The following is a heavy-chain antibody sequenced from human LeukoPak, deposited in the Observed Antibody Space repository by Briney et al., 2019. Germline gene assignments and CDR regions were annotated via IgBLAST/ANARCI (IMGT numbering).Heavy chain of an antibody. J-gene: IGHJ4*02. Sequence: TGGSLRLSCAASGFTFSSYGMHWVRQAPGKGLEWVAVIWYDGSNKYYADSVKGRFTISRDNPKNTLYLQMNSLRAEDTAVYYCAKEKKYYYDTTGYPGYDYWGQGTLVTVSS. D-gene: IGHD3-22*01. CDR1: GFTFSSYG. CDR3: AKEKKYYYDTTGYPGYDY. V-gene: IGHV3-30*02. CDR2: IWYDGSNK.